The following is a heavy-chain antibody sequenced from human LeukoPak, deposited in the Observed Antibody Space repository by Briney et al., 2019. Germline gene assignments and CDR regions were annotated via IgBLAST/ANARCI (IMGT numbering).Heavy chain of an antibody. CDR2: IYYSGST. V-gene: IGHV4-59*01. Sequence: SETLSLTCTVSGGSISSYYWSWIRQPPGKGLEWIGYIYYSGSTNYNPSLKSRVTISVDTSKNQFSLKLSSVTAADTAVYYCARRGIAVAGPFDYWGQGTLVTVSS. J-gene: IGHJ4*02. CDR1: GGSISSYY. CDR3: ARRGIAVAGPFDY. D-gene: IGHD6-19*01.